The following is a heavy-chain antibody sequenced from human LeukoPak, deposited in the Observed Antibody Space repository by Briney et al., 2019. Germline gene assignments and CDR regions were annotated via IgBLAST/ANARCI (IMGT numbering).Heavy chain of an antibody. CDR3: AREASHIVVAIDYYYYYMDV. CDR2: IKQDGSEK. Sequence: GGSLRLSCAASGFTFSSYWMSWVRQAPGKGLEWVANIKQDGSEKYYVDSVKGRFTISRDNAKNSLYLQMNSLRAEDTAVYYCAREASHIVVAIDYYYYYMDVWGKGTTVTVSS. CDR1: GFTFSSYW. V-gene: IGHV3-7*01. D-gene: IGHD2-21*01. J-gene: IGHJ6*03.